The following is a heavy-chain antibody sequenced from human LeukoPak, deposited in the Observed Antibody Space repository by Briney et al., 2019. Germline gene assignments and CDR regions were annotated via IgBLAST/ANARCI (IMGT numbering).Heavy chain of an antibody. Sequence: PSVKVSCKTSGYTFSNFGINWVRQAPGQQLEWMGWISSNKDNPNYGQKFQGRLTVPTDTPTSTAYMELRNLRFDDTAVYYCARDGTSTDDYWGQGTLVTVSS. D-gene: IGHD2-2*01. J-gene: IGHJ4*02. CDR2: ISSNKDNP. V-gene: IGHV1-18*01. CDR1: GYTFSNFG. CDR3: ARDGTSTDDY.